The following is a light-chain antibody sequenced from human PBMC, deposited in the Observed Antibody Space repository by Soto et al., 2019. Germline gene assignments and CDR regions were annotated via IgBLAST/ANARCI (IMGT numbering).Light chain of an antibody. CDR3: QQATSFPFT. CDR2: AAS. V-gene: IGKV1-12*01. CDR1: LDISYL. J-gene: IGKJ3*01. Sequence: DIQMTQSPSSVSASVGDRVTITCRASLDISYLLAWYQQKAGRAPKLLIYAASTLQGGVPSRFSGTGSGTHFTLPISSLQPEDFATYYCQQATSFPFTFGPGTKVDMK.